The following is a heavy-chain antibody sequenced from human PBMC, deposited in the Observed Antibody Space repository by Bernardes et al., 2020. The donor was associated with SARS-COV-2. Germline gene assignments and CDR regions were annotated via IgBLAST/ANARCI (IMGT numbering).Heavy chain of an antibody. J-gene: IGHJ3*02. D-gene: IGHD2-15*01. CDR3: ARESKVRLLLWVVAATWDAFDI. CDR1: GFTFSSYS. CDR2: ISSSSSYI. V-gene: IGHV3-21*01. Sequence: GGSLRLSCAASGFTFSSYSMNWVRQAPGKGLEWVSSISSSSSYIYYADSVKGRFTISRDNAKNSLYLQMNSLRAEDTAVYYCARESKVRLLLWVVAATWDAFDIWGQGTMVTVSS.